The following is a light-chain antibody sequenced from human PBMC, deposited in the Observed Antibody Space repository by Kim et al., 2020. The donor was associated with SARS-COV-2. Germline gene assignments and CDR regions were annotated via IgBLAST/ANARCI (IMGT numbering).Light chain of an antibody. V-gene: IGKV4-1*01. CDR1: QSVLYSSNNKNY. Sequence: DIVMTQSPDSLAVSLGERATINCKSSQSVLYSSNNKNYLAWYQQKPGQPPKLLIYWASTRESGVPDRFSGSGSGTGFTLTISSLQAEDVAVYYCQQYYSMYTFGQGTKLEI. CDR2: WAS. J-gene: IGKJ2*01. CDR3: QQYYSMYT.